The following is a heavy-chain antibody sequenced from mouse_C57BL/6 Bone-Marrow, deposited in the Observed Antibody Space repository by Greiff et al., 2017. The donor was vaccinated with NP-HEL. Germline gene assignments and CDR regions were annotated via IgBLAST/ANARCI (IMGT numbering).Heavy chain of an antibody. CDR1: GFNIKDYY. Sequence: DVKLVESGAELVKPGASVKLSCTASGFNIKDYYMHWVKQRTEQGLEWIGRIDPEDGETKYAPKFQGKATITADTSSNTAYLQLSSLTSEDTAVYYCARWGYYGSSSYYFDYWGQGTTLTVSS. CDR3: ARWGYYGSSSYYFDY. V-gene: IGHV14-2*01. D-gene: IGHD1-1*01. J-gene: IGHJ2*01. CDR2: IDPEDGET.